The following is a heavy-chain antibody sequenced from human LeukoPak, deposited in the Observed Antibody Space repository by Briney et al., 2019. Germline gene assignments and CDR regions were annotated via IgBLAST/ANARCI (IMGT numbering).Heavy chain of an antibody. D-gene: IGHD1-1*01. CDR3: ARVNLRGSQYNWFDP. CDR2: ITPIIDVS. J-gene: IGHJ5*02. V-gene: IGHV1-69*02. CDR1: RGTLNTHI. Sequence: SVKVSCKASRGTLNTHIFTWVRQAPGQGLEWMGKITPIIDVSKYAQKFQGRLTITADKSTATVYMELSGLKSEDTAVYYCARVNLRGSQYNWFDPWGQGTLVTVSS.